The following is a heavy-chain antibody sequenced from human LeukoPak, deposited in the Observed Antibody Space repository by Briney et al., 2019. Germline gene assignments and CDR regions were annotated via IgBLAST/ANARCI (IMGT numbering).Heavy chain of an antibody. CDR3: ASKYYYDCSGYYPW. Sequence: ASVKVSCKASGYTFTSYGISWVRQAPGQGLEWMGWISAYNGNTNYAQKLQGRVTMTTDTSTSTAYMELRSLRSDDTAVYYCASKYYYDCSGYYPWWGQGTLVTVSS. CDR2: ISAYNGNT. J-gene: IGHJ4*02. V-gene: IGHV1-18*01. D-gene: IGHD3-22*01. CDR1: GYTFTSYG.